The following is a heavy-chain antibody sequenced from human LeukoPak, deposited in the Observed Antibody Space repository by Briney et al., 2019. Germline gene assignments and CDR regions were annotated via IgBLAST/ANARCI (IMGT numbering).Heavy chain of an antibody. J-gene: IGHJ5*02. D-gene: IGHD6-13*01. CDR3: QSLGSNTWTGNWFDP. CDR2: IYYTGRT. CDR1: GGSITSSGHS. V-gene: IGHV4-39*01. Sequence: SETLSLTCTVSGGSITSSGHSWGWIRQPPGKGLEWTGTIYYTGRTYYNPSLQSRITISVDTSRNQFSLKLSSVTAADTAVYCAQSLGSNTWTGNWFDPWGQGTLVTVSS.